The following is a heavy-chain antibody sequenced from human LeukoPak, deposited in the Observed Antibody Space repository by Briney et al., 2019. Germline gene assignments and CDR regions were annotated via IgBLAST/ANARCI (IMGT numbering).Heavy chain of an antibody. D-gene: IGHD3-3*01. Sequence: PSETLSLTCTVSGGSISGYYWSWIRQPPGKGLEWIGEINHSGSTNYNPSLKGRVTISVDTSKNQFSLKLSSVTAADTAVYYCATIRALWSGYPNTNYYYYYGMDVWGQGTTVTVSS. J-gene: IGHJ6*02. CDR2: INHSGST. V-gene: IGHV4-34*01. CDR3: ATIRALWSGYPNTNYYYYYGMDV. CDR1: GGSISGYY.